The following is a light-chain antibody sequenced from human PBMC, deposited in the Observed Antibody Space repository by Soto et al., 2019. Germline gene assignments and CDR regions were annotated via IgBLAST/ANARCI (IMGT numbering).Light chain of an antibody. Sequence: QLVLTQPASVSGSPGQSITISCTGTSSDVGGYNYVSWYQQHPGKAPKVMIYDVSKRSSGISNRFSGSKSGNTASLTISGLQVEDEADYYCSSYRSGSTRVVFGGGTKLTV. J-gene: IGLJ2*01. CDR3: SSYRSGSTRVV. CDR1: SSDVGGYNY. V-gene: IGLV2-14*03. CDR2: DVS.